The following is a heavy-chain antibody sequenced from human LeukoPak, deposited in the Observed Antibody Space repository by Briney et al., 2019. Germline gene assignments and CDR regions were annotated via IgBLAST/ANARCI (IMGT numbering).Heavy chain of an antibody. D-gene: IGHD3-10*01. CDR1: GGSFSGYY. V-gene: IGHV4-34*01. J-gene: IGHJ4*02. CDR2: INHSGST. CDR3: ARHSTMVRGADY. Sequence: PSETLSLTCAVYGGSFSGYYWSWIRQPPGKGLEWIGEINHSGSTNYNPSLKSRVTISVDTSKNQFSLKLSSVTAADPAVHYCARHSTMVRGADYWGQGTLVTVSS.